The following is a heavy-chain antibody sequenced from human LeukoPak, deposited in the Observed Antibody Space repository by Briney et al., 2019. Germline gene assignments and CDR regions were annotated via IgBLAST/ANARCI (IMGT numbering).Heavy chain of an antibody. D-gene: IGHD5-24*01. V-gene: IGHV1-46*01. J-gene: IGHJ5*02. Sequence: ASVNVSCKASGYTITNNYMHWVRRAPGQGFEGMGVINPSGTGTSYAQKFQGRITMSRDTPTSTVYMELSSVMSEDTAFYYCATDHSMANTAWWFDPWGQGTLVTVSS. CDR2: INPSGTGT. CDR1: GYTITNNY. CDR3: ATDHSMANTAWWFDP.